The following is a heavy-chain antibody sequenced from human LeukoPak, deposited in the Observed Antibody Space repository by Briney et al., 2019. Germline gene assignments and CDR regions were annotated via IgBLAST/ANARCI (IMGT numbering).Heavy chain of an antibody. Sequence: GGSLRLSCAASGFTFDDYTMHWVRQAPGKGLEWVSLISWDGGSTYYADSVKGRFTISRDNAKNSLYLQMNNLRAEDTAVYYCARDVGYFRFDYWGQGTLVTVSS. D-gene: IGHD5-18*01. CDR3: ARDVGYFRFDY. CDR1: GFTFDDYT. CDR2: ISWDGGST. J-gene: IGHJ4*02. V-gene: IGHV3-43*01.